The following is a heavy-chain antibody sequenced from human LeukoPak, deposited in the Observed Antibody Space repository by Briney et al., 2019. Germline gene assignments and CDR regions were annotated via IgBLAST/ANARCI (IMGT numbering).Heavy chain of an antibody. CDR3: ASRYCSSTSCYLPDY. CDR1: GGSFSGYY. J-gene: IGHJ4*02. Sequence: SETLSLTCAVYGGSFSGYYWSWIRQPPGKGLEWIGEINHSGSTNYNPSIKSRVTISVDTSKNQFSLKLSSVTAADTAVYYCASRYCSSTSCYLPDYWGQGTLVTVSS. V-gene: IGHV4-34*01. CDR2: INHSGST. D-gene: IGHD2-2*01.